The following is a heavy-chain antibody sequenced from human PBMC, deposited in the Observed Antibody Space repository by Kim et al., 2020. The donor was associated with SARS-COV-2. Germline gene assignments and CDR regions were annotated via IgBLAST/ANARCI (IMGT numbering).Heavy chain of an antibody. CDR2: ISYDGSNK. Sequence: GGSLRLSCAASGFTFSSYAMHWVRQAPGKGLEWVSVISYDGSNKYYADSVKGRFTISRDNSKNTLYLQMNSLRAEDTAVYYCARALPDYYDSSVVTDAF. V-gene: IGHV3-30*04. CDR1: GFTFSSYA. D-gene: IGHD3-22*01. CDR3: ARALPDYYDSSVVTDAF. J-gene: IGHJ3*01.